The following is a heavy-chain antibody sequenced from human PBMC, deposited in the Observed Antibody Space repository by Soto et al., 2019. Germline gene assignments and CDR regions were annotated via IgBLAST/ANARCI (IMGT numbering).Heavy chain of an antibody. J-gene: IGHJ6*02. CDR1: GGSFSGYY. CDR3: AREPLLIGVVVVAATPEGMDV. V-gene: IGHV4-34*01. Sequence: QVQLQQWGAGLLKPSETLSLTCAVYGGSFSGYYWSWIRQPPGKGLEWIGEINHSGSTNYNPSLKSRVTISVDTSKNQFSLKLSSVTAADTAVYYCAREPLLIGVVVVAATPEGMDVWGQGTTVTVSS. CDR2: INHSGST. D-gene: IGHD2-15*01.